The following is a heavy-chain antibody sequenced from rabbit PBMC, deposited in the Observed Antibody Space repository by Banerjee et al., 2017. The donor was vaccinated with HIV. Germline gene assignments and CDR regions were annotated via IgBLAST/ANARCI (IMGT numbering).Heavy chain of an antibody. CDR3: ARDPAGYAGYGYASYFNL. V-gene: IGHV1S43*01. Sequence: QSLEETGGGLVQPGGSLTLSCTASGFDFRSYYISWVRQAPGKGLEWIACIYTGSWGSPYYASWAEGRFTISRSTSLNTVDLKMTSLTAADTATYFCARDPAGYAGYGYASYFNLWGPGTLVTVS. J-gene: IGHJ4*01. CDR2: IYTGSWGSP. D-gene: IGHD6-1*01. CDR1: GFDFRSYY.